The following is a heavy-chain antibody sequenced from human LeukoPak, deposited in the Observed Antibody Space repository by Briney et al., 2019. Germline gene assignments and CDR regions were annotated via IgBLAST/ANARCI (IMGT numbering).Heavy chain of an antibody. CDR1: GSTFSTLW. J-gene: IGHJ4*02. CDR2: IKQDGSEK. Sequence: GGSLRLSWAASGSTFSTLWMSWARQAPGKGLEWVANIKQDGSEKYYVDSVKGRFTISRDNAKNSLYLQMNSLTAEDTAVYYCVLGAVDNWGQGTLVTVSS. V-gene: IGHV3-7*01. CDR3: VLGAVDN. D-gene: IGHD1-26*01.